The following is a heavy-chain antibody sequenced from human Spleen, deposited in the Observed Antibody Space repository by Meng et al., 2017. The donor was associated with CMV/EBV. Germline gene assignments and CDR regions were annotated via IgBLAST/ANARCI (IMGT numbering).Heavy chain of an antibody. CDR1: GFTFSSYS. CDR3: ARDPGRQGVDY. CDR2: ITNSGRTM. Sequence: GESLKISCAASGFTFSSYSMNWIRQAPGKGLEWVSCITNSGRTMYYADSVKGRFTISRDNAKNSVYLEINSLRAEDTAVYYCARDPGRQGVDYWGQGTLVTVSS. J-gene: IGHJ4*02. V-gene: IGHV3-48*04.